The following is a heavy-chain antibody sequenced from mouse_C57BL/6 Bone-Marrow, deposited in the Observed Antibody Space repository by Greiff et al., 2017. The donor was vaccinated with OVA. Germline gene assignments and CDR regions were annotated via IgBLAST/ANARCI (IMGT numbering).Heavy chain of an antibody. D-gene: IGHD1-1*01. CDR3: ARGGLTVVDYAMDY. Sequence: VQLKQSGAELVRPGTSVKVSCKASGYAFTNYLIEWVKQRPGQGLECIGVINPGSGGTNYNEKFKGKATLTADKSSSTAYMQLSSLTSEDSAVYFCARGGLTVVDYAMDYWGQGTSVTVSS. CDR1: GYAFTNYL. CDR2: INPGSGGT. J-gene: IGHJ4*01. V-gene: IGHV1-54*01.